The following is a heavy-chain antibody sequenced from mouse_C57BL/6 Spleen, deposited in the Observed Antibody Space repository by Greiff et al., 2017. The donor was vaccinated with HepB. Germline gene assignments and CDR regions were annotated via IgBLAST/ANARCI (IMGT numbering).Heavy chain of an antibody. V-gene: IGHV1-81*01. CDR2: IYPRSGNT. Sequence: QVQLQQSGAELARPGASVKLSCKASGYTFTSYGISWVKQRTGQGLEWIGEIYPRSGNTYYHEKFKGKVTLTADKSSSTAYMELCSLTAEYSAVYFYARVIYYYGRSCDAIDYWGQGASVTVSS. CDR3: ARVIYYYGRSCDAIDY. J-gene: IGHJ4*01. D-gene: IGHD1-1*01. CDR1: GYTFTSYG.